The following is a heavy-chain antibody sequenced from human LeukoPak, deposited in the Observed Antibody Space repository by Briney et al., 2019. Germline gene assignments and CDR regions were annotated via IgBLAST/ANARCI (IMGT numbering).Heavy chain of an antibody. CDR2: VSSDGNSK. D-gene: IGHD5-24*01. CDR3: ARGGYIDALNC. Sequence: PGRSLRLSCAASGFPFNTYPMHWVRQAPGKGLEWEALVSSDGNSKYYAGSVKGRFTISRDNSKDMLYLQVDSLRTEDTAIYYCARGGYIDALNCWGRGTLVTVSS. J-gene: IGHJ4*02. V-gene: IGHV3-30*04. CDR1: GFPFNTYP.